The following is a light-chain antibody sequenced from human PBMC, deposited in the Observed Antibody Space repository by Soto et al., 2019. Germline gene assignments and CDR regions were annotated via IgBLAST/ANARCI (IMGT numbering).Light chain of an antibody. CDR3: QQYASSPLT. J-gene: IGKJ4*01. Sequence: EIVLTQSPGTLSLSSGERATLSCRASQSVRSNYLAWYQQKPGQAPRHLIYGASSRGTGIPDRFGGSGSGTDFTLTISRLEPEDFAVYYCQQYASSPLTFGGGTKVEIK. V-gene: IGKV3-20*01. CDR1: QSVRSNY. CDR2: GAS.